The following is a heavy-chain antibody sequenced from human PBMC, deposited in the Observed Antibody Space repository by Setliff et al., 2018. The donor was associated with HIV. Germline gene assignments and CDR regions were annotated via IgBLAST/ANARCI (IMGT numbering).Heavy chain of an antibody. CDR1: GTSFSDHY. J-gene: IGHJ4*02. D-gene: IGHD2-21*02. CDR2: MNQSGTT. CDR3: VRWYYCVSGACYRADY. Sequence: PSETLSLTCSVYGTSFSDHYRSWVRQTPGKGLEWIGEMNQSGTTNYNPSLKSRVTMSIDTSERQFSLKLTSVTAADTAVYYCVRWYYCVSGACYRADYWGQGTMVTAPQ. V-gene: IGHV4-34*01.